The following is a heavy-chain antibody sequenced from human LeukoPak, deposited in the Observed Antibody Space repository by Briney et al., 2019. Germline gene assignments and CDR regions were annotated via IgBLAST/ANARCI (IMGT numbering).Heavy chain of an antibody. CDR3: ARDLGSSVDYYYYYYMDV. CDR1: GCSISSYY. J-gene: IGHJ6*03. V-gene: IGHV4-4*07. Sequence: ETLSLTCTVSGCSISSYYWSWIRQPAGKGLEWIGRIYTSGSTNYNPSLKSRVTMSVDTSKNQFSLKLSSVTAADTAVYYCARDLGSSVDYYYYYYMDVWGKGTTVTVSS. D-gene: IGHD6-6*01. CDR2: IYTSGST.